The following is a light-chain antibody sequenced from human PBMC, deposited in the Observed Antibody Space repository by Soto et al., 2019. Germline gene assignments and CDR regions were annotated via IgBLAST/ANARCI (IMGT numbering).Light chain of an antibody. J-gene: IGLJ2*01. Sequence: QAVVTQPPSVSGAPGQRVTISCTGRRSNIGAGYDVHWYQQLPGTAPKVLIYANSNRPSGVPDRFSGSKSGTAASLAITGLQAEDEADYYCQSYDSSLSVVFGGGTKLTVL. CDR2: ANS. V-gene: IGLV1-40*01. CDR1: RSNIGAGYD. CDR3: QSYDSSLSVV.